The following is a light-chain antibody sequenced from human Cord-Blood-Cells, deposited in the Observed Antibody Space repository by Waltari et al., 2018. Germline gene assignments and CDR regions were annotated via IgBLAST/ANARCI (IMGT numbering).Light chain of an antibody. CDR1: SSNIGSNT. CDR3: AAWDDSLNGPPVV. Sequence: QSVLTQPPSAPGNPGQRVTISCSGSSSNIGSNTVNWYQQLPVTAPKLLIYSNKQRPSGVPDRFSGSKSGTPASLAIGGLQSEDEADYYCAAWDDSLNGPPVVFGGGTKLTVL. V-gene: IGLV1-44*01. J-gene: IGLJ2*01. CDR2: SNK.